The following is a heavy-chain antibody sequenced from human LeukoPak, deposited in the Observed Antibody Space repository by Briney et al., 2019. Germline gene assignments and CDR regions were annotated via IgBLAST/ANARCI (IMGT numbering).Heavy chain of an antibody. CDR1: GFTFDDYG. D-gene: IGHD1-7*01. J-gene: IGHJ6*03. CDR3: AKGLRNYVLYYYYYYMDV. CDR2: INWNGGST. Sequence: PGGSLRLSCAASGFTFDDYGMSWVRQAPGKGLEWVSGINWNGGSTGYADSVKGRFTISRDNAKNTLYLQMNSLRAEDTAVYYCAKGLRNYVLYYYYYYMDVWGKGTTVTVSS. V-gene: IGHV3-20*04.